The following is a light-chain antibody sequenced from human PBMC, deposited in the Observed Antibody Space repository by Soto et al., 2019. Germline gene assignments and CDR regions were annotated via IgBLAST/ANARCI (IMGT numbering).Light chain of an antibody. CDR2: EVS. CDR1: SSDLGGYNY. J-gene: IGLJ2*01. V-gene: IGLV2-14*01. CDR3: SSYTTGSTLYVV. Sequence: QSVLTQPASVSGSPGQSITISCTGTSSDLGGYNYVSWYQQHPGKAPKLMIYEVSNRPSGVSNRFSGSKSGNTASLTISGLQAEDEADYYCSSYTTGSTLYVVFGGGTKLTVL.